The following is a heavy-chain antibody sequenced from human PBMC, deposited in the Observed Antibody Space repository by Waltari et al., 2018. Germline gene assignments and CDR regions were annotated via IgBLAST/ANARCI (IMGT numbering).Heavy chain of an antibody. J-gene: IGHJ5*02. Sequence: QLHLQESGPGLVEPSGTLYLTCSVSSVSSNSGLCGGFRQPPGKGLEWLGNIYYSGSTYYSPSLDSRIAISVDTSRNQFFLSLTSVTAADTAVYYCARARCSTSSCLFVSGFDPWGQGILVTVSS. CDR1: SVSSNSGL. V-gene: IGHV4-39*01. CDR3: ARARCSTSSCLFVSGFDP. CDR2: IYYSGST. D-gene: IGHD6-13*01.